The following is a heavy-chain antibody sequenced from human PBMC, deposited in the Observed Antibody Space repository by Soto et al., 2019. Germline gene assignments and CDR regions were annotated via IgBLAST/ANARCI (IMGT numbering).Heavy chain of an antibody. CDR2: IFHRGST. CDR3: ARVRTSSDMHY. V-gene: IGHV4-59*12. CDR1: GTSLHIYY. J-gene: IGHJ4*02. Sequence: GTSLHIYYWSWIRQPPRKGLEWIGYIFHRGSTTYNPSLKSRVTISIDASKKHFSLRLNSVTAADTAVYYCARVRTSSDMHYWAQG. D-gene: IGHD1-7*01.